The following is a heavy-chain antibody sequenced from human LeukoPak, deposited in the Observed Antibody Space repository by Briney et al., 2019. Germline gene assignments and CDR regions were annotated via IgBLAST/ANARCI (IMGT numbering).Heavy chain of an antibody. Sequence: SETLSLTCAVYGGSFSGYYWSWIRQPPGKGLEWIGEINHSGSTNYNPSLKSRVTISVDTSKNQFFLKLSSVTAADTAVYFCARGPYSYDSSGAFDIWGQGTMVTVSS. CDR3: ARGPYSYDSSGAFDI. CDR2: INHSGST. CDR1: GGSFSGYY. D-gene: IGHD3-22*01. J-gene: IGHJ3*02. V-gene: IGHV4-34*01.